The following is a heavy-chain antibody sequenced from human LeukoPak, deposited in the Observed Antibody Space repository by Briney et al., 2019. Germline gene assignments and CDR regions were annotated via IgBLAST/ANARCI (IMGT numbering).Heavy chain of an antibody. D-gene: IGHD5-18*01. CDR1: GGSFSGYY. CDR3: ARGVGYSYGWNIRFDP. Sequence: PSETLSLTCAVYGGSFSGYYWSWIRQPPGKGLEWIGEINHSGSTNYNPSLKSRVTISVDTSKNQFSLKLSSVTAADTAVYYCARGVGYSYGWNIRFDPWGQGTLVTVSS. V-gene: IGHV4-34*01. CDR2: INHSGST. J-gene: IGHJ5*02.